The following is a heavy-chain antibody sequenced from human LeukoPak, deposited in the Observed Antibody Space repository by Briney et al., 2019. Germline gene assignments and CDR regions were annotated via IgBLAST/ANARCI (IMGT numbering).Heavy chain of an antibody. CDR2: IYYSGST. CDR3: ARGLGTVGSGSTDY. J-gene: IGHJ4*02. V-gene: IGHV4-59*01. D-gene: IGHD3-10*01. CDR1: GGSISSYY. Sequence: SETLSLTCTVSGGSISSYYWSWIRQPPGKGLEWIGYIYYSGSTNYNPSLKSRVTISVDTSKNQFSLKLSSVTAADTAVYYCARGLGTVGSGSTDYWGQGTLVTVSS.